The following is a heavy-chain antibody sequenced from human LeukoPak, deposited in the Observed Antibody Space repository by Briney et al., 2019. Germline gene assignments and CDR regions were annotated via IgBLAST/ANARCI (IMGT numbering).Heavy chain of an antibody. V-gene: IGHV3-72*01. CDR3: ARVSGSYPEAFDI. D-gene: IGHD1-26*01. Sequence: GGSLRLSCAASGFTFSDHYMDWVRQAPGKGLEWVGRTRNKANSHTTEYAASVKGRFTISRDDSKNSLYLQMNSLKTEDTAVYYCARVSGSYPEAFDIWGQGTMVTVSS. CDR1: GFTFSDHY. J-gene: IGHJ3*02. CDR2: TRNKANSHTT.